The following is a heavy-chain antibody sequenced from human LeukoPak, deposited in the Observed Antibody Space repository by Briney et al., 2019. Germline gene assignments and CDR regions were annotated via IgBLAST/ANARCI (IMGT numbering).Heavy chain of an antibody. CDR1: GYTFTGYY. V-gene: IGHV1-2*02. CDR2: INPNGGGT. J-gene: IGHJ6*02. CDR3: ARDGDIAVAGAYYYYGMDV. D-gene: IGHD6-19*01. Sequence: ASVKVSCKASGYTFTGYYMHWVRQAPGQGLEWMGWINPNGGGTNYAQKFQGRVTMTRDTSISTAYMELSRLRSDDTAVYYCARDGDIAVAGAYYYYGMDVWGQGTTVTVSS.